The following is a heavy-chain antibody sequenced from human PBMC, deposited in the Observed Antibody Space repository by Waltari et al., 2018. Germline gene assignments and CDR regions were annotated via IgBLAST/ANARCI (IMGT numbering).Heavy chain of an antibody. V-gene: IGHV4-30-2*01. D-gene: IGHD2-2*02. CDR1: GGSISSGGYS. CDR2: IYHSGST. CDR3: AREVVVVPAAIGAFDI. J-gene: IGHJ3*02. Sequence: QLQLQESGSGLVKPSQTLSLTCAVSGGSISSGGYSWSWFRQQPGKGLEWIGYIYHSGSTYYNPSLKSRVTISVDRSKNQFSLKLSSVTAADTAVYYCAREVVVVPAAIGAFDIWGQGTMVTVSS.